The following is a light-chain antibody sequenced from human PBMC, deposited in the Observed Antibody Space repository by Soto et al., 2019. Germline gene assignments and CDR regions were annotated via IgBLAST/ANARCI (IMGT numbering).Light chain of an antibody. CDR3: QQYGSSQKT. J-gene: IGKJ1*01. Sequence: IGVKQSAATLSLSPGERATLSCRASQSVSTYLAWYQQKPGQAPRLLIYGASSRATGIPDRFSGSESRTDFTLSISRLEPEDFAVYYCQQYGSSQKTFGQGTKVDIK. CDR2: GAS. CDR1: QSVSTY. V-gene: IGKV3-20*01.